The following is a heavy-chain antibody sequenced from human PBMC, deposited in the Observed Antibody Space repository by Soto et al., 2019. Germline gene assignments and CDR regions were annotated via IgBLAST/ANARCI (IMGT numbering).Heavy chain of an antibody. J-gene: IGHJ4*02. Sequence: VYCKASGFTFTSSAVQWVRQARGQRLEWIGWIVVGSGNTNYAQKFQERVTITRDMSTSTAYMELSSLRSEDTAVYYCAADNSGKVGRRDGYNHDNWGQGTLVTVSS. D-gene: IGHD1-26*01. CDR2: IVVGSGNT. CDR3: AADNSGKVGRRDGYNHDN. CDR1: GFTFTSSA. V-gene: IGHV1-58*01.